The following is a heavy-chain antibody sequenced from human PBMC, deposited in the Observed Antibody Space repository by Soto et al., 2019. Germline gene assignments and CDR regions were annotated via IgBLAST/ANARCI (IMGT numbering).Heavy chain of an antibody. CDR1: GYSFTSYW. D-gene: IGHD6-19*01. V-gene: IGHV5-51*01. CDR2: IYPGDSDT. J-gene: IGHJ5*02. Sequence: GESLKISCKGSGYSFTSYWIAWVRQMPGKGLECMGIIYPGDSDTRYSPSFEGQVTISADKSINTAYLQWSSLKASDSAMYYCARPFDTSGWYDHWGQGTLVTAPQ. CDR3: ARPFDTSGWYDH.